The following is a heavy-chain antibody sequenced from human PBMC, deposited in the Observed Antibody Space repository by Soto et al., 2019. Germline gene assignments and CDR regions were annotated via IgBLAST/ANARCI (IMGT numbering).Heavy chain of an antibody. CDR1: GGSFSGYY. Sequence: SETLSLTCAVYGGSFSGYYWSWIRQPPGKGLEWIGEINHSGSTNYNPSLKSRVTISVDTSKNQFSLKPSSVTAADTAAYYCAGTLLYGSGSYYNWPRGWFDPWGQGTLVTVSS. J-gene: IGHJ5*02. CDR3: AGTLLYGSGSYYNWPRGWFDP. CDR2: INHSGST. D-gene: IGHD3-10*01. V-gene: IGHV4-34*01.